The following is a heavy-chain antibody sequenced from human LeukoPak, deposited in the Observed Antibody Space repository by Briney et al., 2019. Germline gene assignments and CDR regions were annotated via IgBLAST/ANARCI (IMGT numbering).Heavy chain of an antibody. CDR3: ARDPAPTLGNYGAFDI. J-gene: IGHJ3*02. CDR2: IYYSGST. Sequence: SETLSLTCTVSGGSISNYYWSWIRQPPGKGLEWIGYIYYSGSTKYNPSLKSRVTISVDTSKNQFSLKLSSVTAADTAVYYCARDPAPTLGNYGAFDIWGQGTMVTVSS. CDR1: GGSISNYY. V-gene: IGHV4-59*12. D-gene: IGHD1-7*01.